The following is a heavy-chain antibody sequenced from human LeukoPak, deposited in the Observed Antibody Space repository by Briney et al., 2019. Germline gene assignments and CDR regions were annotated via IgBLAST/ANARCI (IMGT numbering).Heavy chain of an antibody. CDR2: ISAYNGNT. J-gene: IGHJ4*02. CDR3: ARGISDFWSGYYTDYYFDY. D-gene: IGHD3-3*01. V-gene: IGHV1-18*01. Sequence: ASVKVSCKASGYTFTSYGISWVRQAPGQGLAWMGWISAYNGNTNYAQKLQGRVTMTTDTSTSTAYMELRSLRSDDTAVYYCARGISDFWSGYYTDYYFDYWGQGTLVTVSS. CDR1: GYTFTSYG.